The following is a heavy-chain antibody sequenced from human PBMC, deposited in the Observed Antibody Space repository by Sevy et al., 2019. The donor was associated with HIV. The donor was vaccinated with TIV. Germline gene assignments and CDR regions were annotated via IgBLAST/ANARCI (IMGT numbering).Heavy chain of an antibody. CDR1: GYTLSDLS. J-gene: IGHJ4*02. CDR3: AATREYYSDTTGYFDY. Sequence: ASVKVSCKFSGYTLSDLSMHWVRQAPGKGLEWLGSFDPEDGERIYAQNFQGRVTMTEATSTDTAYMELRSLRSEDTAVYYCAATREYYSDTTGYFDYWGQGTLVTVSS. V-gene: IGHV1-24*01. D-gene: IGHD3-22*01. CDR2: FDPEDGER.